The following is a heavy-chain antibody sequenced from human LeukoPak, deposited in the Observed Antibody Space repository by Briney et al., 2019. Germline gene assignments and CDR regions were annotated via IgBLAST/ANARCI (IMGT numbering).Heavy chain of an antibody. V-gene: IGHV3-11*01. CDR2: ISSSGSTI. D-gene: IGHD3-22*01. CDR1: GFTFSDYY. J-gene: IGHJ5*02. CDR3: ARPFRYYYDSSGFSNWFDP. Sequence: GGSLRLSCAASGFTFSDYYMSWIRQAPGKGLEWVSYISSSGSTIYYADSVKGRFTISRDNAKNSLYLQMNSLRAEDTAVYYCARPFRYYYDSSGFSNWFDPWGQGTLVTVSS.